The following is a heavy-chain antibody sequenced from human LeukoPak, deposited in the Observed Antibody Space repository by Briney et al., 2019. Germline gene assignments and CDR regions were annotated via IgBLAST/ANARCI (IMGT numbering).Heavy chain of an antibody. Sequence: SETLSLTCAVYGGSFSGYYWSWIRQPPGKGLEWIGKINHSGSTNYNPSLKSRVTISVDTSKNQFSLKLSSVTAADTAVYYCARSPVPARPFDYWGQGTLVTVSS. CDR3: ARSPVPARPFDY. D-gene: IGHD2-2*01. V-gene: IGHV4-34*01. CDR1: GGSFSGYY. CDR2: INHSGST. J-gene: IGHJ4*02.